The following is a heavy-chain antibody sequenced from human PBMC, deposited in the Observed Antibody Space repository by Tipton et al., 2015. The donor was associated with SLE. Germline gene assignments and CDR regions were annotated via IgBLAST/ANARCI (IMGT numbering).Heavy chain of an antibody. CDR2: IYYSGST. CDR1: GGSVSSGSYY. D-gene: IGHD2-15*01. J-gene: IGHJ3*02. V-gene: IGHV4-61*01. CDR3: ARDLGYCSGGSCYDAFDI. Sequence: TLSLTCTVSGGSVSSGSYYWSWIRQPPGKGLEWIGYIYYSGSTNYNPSLKSRVTISVDTSKNQFSLKLSSVTAADTAVYYCARDLGYCSGGSCYDAFDIWGQGTMVTVSS.